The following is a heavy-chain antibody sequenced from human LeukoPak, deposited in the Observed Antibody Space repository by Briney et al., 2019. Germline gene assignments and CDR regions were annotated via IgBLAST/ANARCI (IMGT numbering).Heavy chain of an antibody. CDR3: ARGTLNFWSGYQFFDY. J-gene: IGHJ4*02. Sequence: PGGSLRLSCAASGFTFSSYSMNWVRQAPGKGLEWVSSISSSNSYIYYADSVKGRFTISRDNAKNSLYLQMNSLRAEDTAVYYCARGTLNFWSGYQFFDYWGQGTLVTVSS. CDR2: ISSSNSYI. CDR1: GFTFSSYS. V-gene: IGHV3-21*01. D-gene: IGHD3-3*01.